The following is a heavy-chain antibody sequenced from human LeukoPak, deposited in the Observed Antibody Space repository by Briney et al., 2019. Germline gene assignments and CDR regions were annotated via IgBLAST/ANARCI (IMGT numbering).Heavy chain of an antibody. D-gene: IGHD2/OR15-2a*01. Sequence: GGSLRLSCAASGFTSSSYAMHWVRQAPGKGLEWVAVISYDGSNKYYADSVKGRFTISRDNSKNTLYLQMNSLRAEDTAVYYCARDFFYVKYYFDYWGQGTLVTVSS. CDR1: GFTSSSYA. J-gene: IGHJ4*02. CDR3: ARDFFYVKYYFDY. V-gene: IGHV3-30*04. CDR2: ISYDGSNK.